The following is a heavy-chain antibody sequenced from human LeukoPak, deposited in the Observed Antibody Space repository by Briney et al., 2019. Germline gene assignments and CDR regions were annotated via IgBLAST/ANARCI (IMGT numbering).Heavy chain of an antibody. Sequence: GGSLRLSCTASGFTFSSYAMSWVRQAPGKGLEWVSGISGSGAGTYYADSVKGRFTISRDNSKNTLYLQMNSLRAEDTAVYYCAKMVREFYTISYYFDYWGQGTLVTVSS. D-gene: IGHD2-8*01. CDR1: GFTFSSYA. J-gene: IGHJ4*02. CDR2: ISGSGAGT. V-gene: IGHV3-23*01. CDR3: AKMVREFYTISYYFDY.